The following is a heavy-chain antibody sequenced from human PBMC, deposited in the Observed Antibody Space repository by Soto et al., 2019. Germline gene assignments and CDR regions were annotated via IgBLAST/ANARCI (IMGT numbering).Heavy chain of an antibody. CDR3: ARDVLLWFGELSDRQTLYYYYGMDV. V-gene: IGHV3-21*01. CDR2: ISSSSSYI. J-gene: IGHJ6*02. D-gene: IGHD3-10*01. Sequence: EVQLVESGGGLVKPGGSLRLSCAASGFTFSSYSMNWVRQAPGKGLEWVSSISSSSSYIYYADSVKGRFTISRDNAKNSLYLQMNSLRAEDTAVYYCARDVLLWFGELSDRQTLYYYYGMDVWGQGTTVTVSS. CDR1: GFTFSSYS.